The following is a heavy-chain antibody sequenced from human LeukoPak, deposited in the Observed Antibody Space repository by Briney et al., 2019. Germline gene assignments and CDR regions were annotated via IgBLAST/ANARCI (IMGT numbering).Heavy chain of an antibody. Sequence: PGGSLRLSCAASGFTFSSYAMHWVRQAPGKGLEWVAVISYDGSNKYYADSVKGRFTISRDNSKNTLYLQMNSLKTEDTAVYYCTTAGGYNWNYVYWGQGTLVTVSS. CDR1: GFTFSSYA. J-gene: IGHJ4*02. CDR3: TTAGGYNWNYVY. CDR2: ISYDGSNK. D-gene: IGHD1-7*01. V-gene: IGHV3-30*14.